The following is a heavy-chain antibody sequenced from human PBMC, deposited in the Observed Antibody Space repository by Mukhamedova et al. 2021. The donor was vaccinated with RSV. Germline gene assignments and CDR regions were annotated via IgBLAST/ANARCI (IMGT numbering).Heavy chain of an antibody. Sequence: RVTLTTDTSTSTAYMELRSLRSDDTAMYYCARDRADYGGNSRFDYWGQGTLVTVSS. J-gene: IGHJ4*02. D-gene: IGHD4-23*01. CDR3: ARDRADYGGNSRFDY. V-gene: IGHV1-18*01.